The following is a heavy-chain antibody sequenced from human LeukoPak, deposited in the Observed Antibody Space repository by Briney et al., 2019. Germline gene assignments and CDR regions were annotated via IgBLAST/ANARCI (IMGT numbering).Heavy chain of an antibody. J-gene: IGHJ4*02. CDR2: IKQDGSEK. CDR3: AREGVTAAADY. CDR1: GYTFSSYW. D-gene: IGHD6-13*01. V-gene: IGHV3-7*01. Sequence: GGSLRLSCAASGYTFSSYWMSWVRRAPGKGLEWVANIKQDGSEKYYVDSVKGRFTISRDNAKNSLYLQLNSLRAEDTAVYYCAREGVTAAADYWGQGTLATVSS.